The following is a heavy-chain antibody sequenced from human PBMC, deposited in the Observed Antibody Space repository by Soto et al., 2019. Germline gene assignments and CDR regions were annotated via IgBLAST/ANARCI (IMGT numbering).Heavy chain of an antibody. J-gene: IGHJ4*02. Sequence: SETLSLTCTVSGGSISSYYWSWIRQPPGKGLEWIGYIYYSGSTNYNPSLKSRATISVDTSKNQFSLKLTSVTAADTAVYYCARDKITGLFDYWGQGTLVTVSS. D-gene: IGHD2-8*02. CDR2: IYYSGST. CDR3: ARDKITGLFDY. CDR1: GGSISSYY. V-gene: IGHV4-59*12.